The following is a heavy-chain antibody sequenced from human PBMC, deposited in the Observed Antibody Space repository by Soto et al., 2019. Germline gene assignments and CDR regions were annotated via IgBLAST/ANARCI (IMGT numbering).Heavy chain of an antibody. Sequence: SETLSLTCTVSGGSISSYYWSWIRQPPGKALEWIGYIYYSGSTNYNPSLKSRVTISVDTSKNQFSLKLSSVTAADTAVYYCARGFEYSSSYPRGYYFDYWGQGTLVTVSS. J-gene: IGHJ4*02. CDR3: ARGFEYSSSYPRGYYFDY. D-gene: IGHD6-6*01. CDR2: IYYSGST. V-gene: IGHV4-59*01. CDR1: GGSISSYY.